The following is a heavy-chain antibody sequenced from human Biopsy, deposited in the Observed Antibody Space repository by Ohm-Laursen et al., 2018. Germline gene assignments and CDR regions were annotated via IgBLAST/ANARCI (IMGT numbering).Heavy chain of an antibody. CDR3: TRGGYYYDSLAYYYWFDP. CDR1: GYTFTGYH. CDR2: INAKTGDT. Sequence: ASVKVSCNASGYTFTGYHVHWVRQAPGQGLEWMGWINAKTGDTNYAQKFQGRVTMTRDTSISTAYVDLSSPRSDDTAVCYCTRGGYYYDSLAYYYWFDPWGQGTLVTVSS. D-gene: IGHD3-22*01. V-gene: IGHV1-2*02. J-gene: IGHJ5*02.